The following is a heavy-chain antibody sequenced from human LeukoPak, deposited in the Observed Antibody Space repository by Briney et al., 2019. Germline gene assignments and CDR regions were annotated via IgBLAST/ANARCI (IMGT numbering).Heavy chain of an antibody. Sequence: ASVKVSCKASGYTFTGYYMHWVRQAPGQGLEWMGWINPNSGGTNYAQKFQGRVTMTRDTSISTAYMELSRLRSDDTAVYYCARDQAIAAAVADYYYYYYGMDVWGQGTTVTVSS. D-gene: IGHD6-13*01. V-gene: IGHV1-2*02. CDR2: INPNSGGT. CDR1: GYTFTGYY. CDR3: ARDQAIAAAVADYYYYYYGMDV. J-gene: IGHJ6*02.